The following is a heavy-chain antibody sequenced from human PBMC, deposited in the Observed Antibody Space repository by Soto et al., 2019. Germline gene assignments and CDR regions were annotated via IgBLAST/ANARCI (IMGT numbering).Heavy chain of an antibody. CDR2: IYYSGST. V-gene: IGHV4-59*01. CDR1: GGSIRNYY. J-gene: IGHJ4*02. CDR3: ARYSGYDLAPML. Sequence: SETPPLTSTVSGGSIRNYYWSWIRQPPGKGLEWIGYIYYSGSTNYNPSLKSRVTISVDTSKNQFSLKLSSVTAADTAVYYCARYSGYDLAPMLWVQGTLVTVSS. D-gene: IGHD5-12*01.